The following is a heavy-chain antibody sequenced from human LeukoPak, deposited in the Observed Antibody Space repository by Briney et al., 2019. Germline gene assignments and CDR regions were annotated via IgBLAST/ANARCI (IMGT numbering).Heavy chain of an antibody. V-gene: IGHV4-4*02. J-gene: IGHJ6*02. CDR1: GGSIINSNW. Sequence: SETLSLTCAVSGGSIINSNWWSWVRQPPGKGLEWIGEIDHSGSTSYNPSLKSRVTMSVDRSQNQFSLRLSTVTAAGTAVYYCARINDFWSGPTLDVWGQGTTVTVSS. CDR3: ARINDFWSGPTLDV. D-gene: IGHD3-3*01. CDR2: IDHSGST.